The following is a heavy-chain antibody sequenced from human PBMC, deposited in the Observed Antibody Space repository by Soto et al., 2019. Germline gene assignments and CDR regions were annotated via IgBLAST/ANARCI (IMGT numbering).Heavy chain of an antibody. CDR2: LYQGLSI. CDR1: VGSFSGYY. J-gene: IGHJ4*02. V-gene: IGHV4-34*01. CDR3: VRGGRGSYPLDF. Sequence: PSETLSLTCAVYVGSFSGYYWSWIRQPPGKGLEWIGELYQGLSIIYNPSLESRVTISGDSSKNQFSLKLRSVTAADTALYYCVRGGRGSYPLDFWGQGTLVTVSS. D-gene: IGHD1-26*01.